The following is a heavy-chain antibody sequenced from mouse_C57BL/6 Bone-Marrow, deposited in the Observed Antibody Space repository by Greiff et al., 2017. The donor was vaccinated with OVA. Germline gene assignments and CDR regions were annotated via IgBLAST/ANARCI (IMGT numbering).Heavy chain of an antibody. CDR3: ASSGYYYGSPLDY. Sequence: QVQLQQPGAELVKPGASVKLSCKASGYTFTSYWMHWVKQRPGQGLEWIGMIHPNSGSTNYNEKFKSKATLTVDKSSSTAYMQLSSLTSEDSAVYYCASSGYYYGSPLDYWGQGTTLTVSS. V-gene: IGHV1-64*01. CDR2: IHPNSGST. J-gene: IGHJ2*01. CDR1: GYTFTSYW. D-gene: IGHD1-1*01.